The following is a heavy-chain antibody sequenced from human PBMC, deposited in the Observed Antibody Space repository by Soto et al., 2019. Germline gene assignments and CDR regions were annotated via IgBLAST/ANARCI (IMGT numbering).Heavy chain of an antibody. Sequence: PSETLSLTCTVSGGSISSSSYYWGWIRQPPGKGLEWIGYIYYSGSTNYNPSLKSRVTISVDTSKNQFSLKLSSVTAADTAVYYCASARYYDFWSDYSSFDYWGQGTLVTVSS. CDR2: IYYSGST. CDR1: GGSISSSSYY. D-gene: IGHD3-3*01. J-gene: IGHJ4*02. V-gene: IGHV4-61*05. CDR3: ASARYYDFWSDYSSFDY.